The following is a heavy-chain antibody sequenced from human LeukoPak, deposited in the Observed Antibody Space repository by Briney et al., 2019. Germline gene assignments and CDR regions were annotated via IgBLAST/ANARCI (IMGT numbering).Heavy chain of an antibody. D-gene: IGHD2/OR15-2a*01. CDR2: IFSSSTYI. Sequence: GGSLRLSCAASEFSVGSNYMTWVRQAPGKGLEWVSFIFSSSTYIYYTDSVKGRFTISGDNARNSLYLQMDNLRAEDTGVYYCARDFYDGFALDYWGQGTLVTVSS. V-gene: IGHV3-21*03. CDR1: EFSVGSNY. J-gene: IGHJ4*02. CDR3: ARDFYDGFALDY.